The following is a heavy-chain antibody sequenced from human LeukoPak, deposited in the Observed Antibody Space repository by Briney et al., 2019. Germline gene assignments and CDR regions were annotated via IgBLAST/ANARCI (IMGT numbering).Heavy chain of an antibody. CDR2: ISFSGNTI. J-gene: IGHJ3*02. CDR3: ARELRTPYDILGRGNAFDI. D-gene: IGHD3-9*01. Sequence: GGSLRLSCAASGFTFSNFEMNWVRQAPGKGLEWGAYISFSGNTIYYADSVKGRFTISRVDAKNSLYLQMNSLRAEDTAVYYCARELRTPYDILGRGNAFDIWGHGTMVTVSS. V-gene: IGHV3-48*03. CDR1: GFTFSNFE.